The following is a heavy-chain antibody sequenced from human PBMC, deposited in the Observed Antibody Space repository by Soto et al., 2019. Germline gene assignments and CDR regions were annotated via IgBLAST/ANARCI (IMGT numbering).Heavy chain of an antibody. CDR3: ARDPAIYSGKFDYGLDV. V-gene: IGHV3-48*03. CDR1: VFSFSSYE. J-gene: IGHJ6*02. CDR2: IGTSGKTI. D-gene: IGHD4-4*01. Sequence: PGGSLRLSCAVSVFSFSSYEMNWVRQAPGKGLEWVSYIGTSGKTIYYADSVRGRFTISRDNAKNSLYLQMNSLRAEDTAVYFCARDPAIYSGKFDYGLDVWGRGTTVTASS.